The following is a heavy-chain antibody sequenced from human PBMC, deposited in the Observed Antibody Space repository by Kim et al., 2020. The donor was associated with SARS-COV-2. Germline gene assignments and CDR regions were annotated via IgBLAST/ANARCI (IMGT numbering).Heavy chain of an antibody. D-gene: IGHD2-21*02. CDR3: VRHLHVTTVTFYWYFYL. V-gene: IGHV3-23*01. CDR2: IFGSGSGT. CDR1: GFTFRNSA. J-gene: IGHJ2*01. Sequence: GGSLRLSCTASGFTFRNSAMSWVRQAPGKGLEWVSGIFGSGSGTYYADSVKGRVTISRDNSQSTLYLHMDNLRAEDTAVYFCVRHLHVTTVTFYWYFYLWGRGTLVTVSS.